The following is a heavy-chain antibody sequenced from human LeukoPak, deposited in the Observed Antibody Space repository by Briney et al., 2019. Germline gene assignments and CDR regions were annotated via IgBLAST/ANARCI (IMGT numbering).Heavy chain of an antibody. CDR1: GCTFTSYA. Sequence: ASVKVSCKASGCTFTSYAMHWVRQAPGQRLEWMGWINAGNGNTKYSQKFQGRVTITRDTSASTAYMELSSLRSEDTAVYYCARSPAAQGVLLWFGNWFDPWGQGTLVTVSS. J-gene: IGHJ5*02. CDR3: ARSPAAQGVLLWFGNWFDP. CDR2: INAGNGNT. D-gene: IGHD3-10*01. V-gene: IGHV1-3*01.